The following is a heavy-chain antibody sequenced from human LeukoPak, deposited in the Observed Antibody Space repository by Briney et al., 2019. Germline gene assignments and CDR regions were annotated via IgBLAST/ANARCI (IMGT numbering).Heavy chain of an antibody. Sequence: SETLSLTCTVSGGSISSSSYYWGWIRQPPGKGLEWIGSIYYSGSTYYSPSLESRVTISVDTSKNQFSLKLSSVTAADTAVYYCARLAYYSYAFDFWGQGTMVTVSS. V-gene: IGHV4-39*01. CDR2: IYYSGST. CDR3: ARLAYYSYAFDF. CDR1: GGSISSSSYY. D-gene: IGHD3-10*01. J-gene: IGHJ3*01.